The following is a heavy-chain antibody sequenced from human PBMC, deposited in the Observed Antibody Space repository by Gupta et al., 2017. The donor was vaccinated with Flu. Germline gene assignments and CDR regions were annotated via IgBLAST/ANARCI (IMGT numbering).Heavy chain of an antibody. CDR1: GYTLTELS. J-gene: IGHJ3*02. V-gene: IGHV1-24*01. Sequence: QVQLVQSGAEVKKPGASVKVSCTVSGYTLTELSMHWVRQAPGKGLEWMGGFDPEDGETIYAQKFQGRVTMTEDTSTDTAYMELSSLRSEDTAVYYCATLSTYHLWFGELLPEGRRVDAFDIWGQGTMVTVSS. CDR2: FDPEDGET. CDR3: ATLSTYHLWFGELLPEGRRVDAFDI. D-gene: IGHD3-10*01.